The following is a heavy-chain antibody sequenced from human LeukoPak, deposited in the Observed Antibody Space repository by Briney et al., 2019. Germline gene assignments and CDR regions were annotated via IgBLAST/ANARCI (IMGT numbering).Heavy chain of an antibody. V-gene: IGHV3-30*04. CDR2: ISYDGSNK. Sequence: GGSLRLSCAASGFTFSSYAMHWVRQAPGKGLGWVAVISYDGSNKYYADSVKGRFTISRDNSKNTLYLQMNSLRAEDTAVYYCAREGSVVVTAIPTDYWGQGTLVTVSS. J-gene: IGHJ4*02. D-gene: IGHD2-21*02. CDR1: GFTFSSYA. CDR3: AREGSVVVTAIPTDY.